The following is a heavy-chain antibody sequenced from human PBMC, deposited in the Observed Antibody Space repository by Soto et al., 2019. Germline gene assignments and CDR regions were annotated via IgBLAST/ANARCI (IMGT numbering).Heavy chain of an antibody. CDR2: ISGSGDEI. Sequence: PGGSLRLSCACSGFTFSSDGMNWVRQTPGKGLEWVSGISGSGDEIYHADSVKGRFTISRDNSKNILYVQLYSLRVDDTAVFHCVKYPRSGCEAPWDYWGQGTQVTVSS. CDR1: GFTFSSDG. V-gene: IGHV3-23*01. CDR3: VKYPRSGCEAPWDY. D-gene: IGHD5-12*01. J-gene: IGHJ4*02.